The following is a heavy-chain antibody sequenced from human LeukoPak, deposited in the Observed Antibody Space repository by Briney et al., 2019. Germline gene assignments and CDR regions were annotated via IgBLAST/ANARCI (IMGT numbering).Heavy chain of an antibody. Sequence: ASVKVSCKASGGTFSSYAISWVREAPGQGLEWMGWISAYNGNTNYAQKLQGRVTMTTDTSTSTAYMELRSLRSDDTAVYYCARDNHSGSWSWFDPWGQGTLVTVSS. CDR2: ISAYNGNT. V-gene: IGHV1-18*01. CDR3: ARDNHSGSWSWFDP. D-gene: IGHD6-13*01. CDR1: GGTFSSYA. J-gene: IGHJ5*02.